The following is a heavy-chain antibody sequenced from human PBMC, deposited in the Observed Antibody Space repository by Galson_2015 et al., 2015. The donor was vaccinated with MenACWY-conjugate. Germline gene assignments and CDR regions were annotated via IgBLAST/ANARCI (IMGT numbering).Heavy chain of an antibody. CDR2: ISSNAGTT. CDR1: GLTLSRSA. CDR3: VKTKLVLFDY. Sequence: APGLTLSRSAMPWARPAPGKGLAHAPAISSNAGTTSYPDSARGRSPISRHTSKNTLYLQMSSLRAEDTAVYYCVKTKLVLFDYWGQGTLVTVSS. V-gene: IGHV3-64D*06. D-gene: IGHD6-6*01. J-gene: IGHJ4*02.